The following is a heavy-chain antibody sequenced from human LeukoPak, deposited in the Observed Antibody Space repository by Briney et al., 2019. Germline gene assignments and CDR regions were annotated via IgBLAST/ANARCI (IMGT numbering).Heavy chain of an antibody. CDR1: GFTFNGFA. Sequence: GGSLRLSCAASGFTFNGFAMSWIRQAPGKGLEWVSSISRSGESTFYADSVRGRFTISRDNSKNTVSLQMESLRAEDTALYYSAKDVDYGDYVVSWGQGTLVTVSS. D-gene: IGHD4-17*01. CDR3: AKDVDYGDYVVS. V-gene: IGHV3-23*01. CDR2: ISRSGEST. J-gene: IGHJ4*02.